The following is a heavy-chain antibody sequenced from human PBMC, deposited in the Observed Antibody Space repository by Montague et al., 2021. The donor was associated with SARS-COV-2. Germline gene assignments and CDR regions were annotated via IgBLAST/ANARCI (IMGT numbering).Heavy chain of an antibody. D-gene: IGHD3-10*01. V-gene: IGHV4-39*07. CDR2: INHTGST. CDR1: GGSISSGSYY. J-gene: IGHJ4*02. Sequence: SETLSLTCTVSGGSISSGSYYWSWVRQPPGEGLEWIGEINHTGSTSYNPSLKRRVTTSIDSSNNQVSLKLSSMTAADTAVYYCATRSTLWFGEDWGQGTLVTVSS. CDR3: ATRSTLWFGED.